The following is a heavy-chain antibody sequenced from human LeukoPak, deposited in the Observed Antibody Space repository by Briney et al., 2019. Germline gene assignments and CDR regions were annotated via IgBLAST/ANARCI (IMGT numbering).Heavy chain of an antibody. V-gene: IGHV1-8*01. CDR2: MSSNSGDT. D-gene: IGHD7-27*01. Sequence: ASVKVSCKASGYTFTSYDFNWVRQAAGQRPEWMGWMSSNSGDTGYAQKFQDRVTMARNTSISTAYMELSSLRSDDTAVYYCARGPPNWGYDYWGPGTLVTVSS. J-gene: IGHJ4*02. CDR1: GYTFTSYD. CDR3: ARGPPNWGYDY.